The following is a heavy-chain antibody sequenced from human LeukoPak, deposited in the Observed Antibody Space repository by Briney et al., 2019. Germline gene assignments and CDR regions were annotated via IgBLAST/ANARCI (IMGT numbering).Heavy chain of an antibody. J-gene: IGHJ3*02. CDR1: GGSFSDYS. Sequence: SETLSLTCAVFGGSFSDYSWTWIRQTPGKGLEWMGEINHRGGTNYNPSFKSRLTISVDTSKNQFSLNLTSVTAADTAVYYCASGVGEFFPDAFNIWGQGTMVGVFS. CDR2: INHRGGT. D-gene: IGHD3-10*01. V-gene: IGHV4-34*01. CDR3: ASGVGEFFPDAFNI.